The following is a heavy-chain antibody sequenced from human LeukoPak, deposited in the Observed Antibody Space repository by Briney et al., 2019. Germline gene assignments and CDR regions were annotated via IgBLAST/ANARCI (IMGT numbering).Heavy chain of an antibody. Sequence: SETLSLTCTVSGGSISSYYWSWIRQPPGKGLEWIGYIYYSGSTNYNPSLKSRVTISVDTSKNQFSLKLSSVTAADTAVYYCAGQPKVVTAIRYYYYGMDVWGQGTTVTVSS. CDR2: IYYSGST. V-gene: IGHV4-59*08. CDR1: GGSISSYY. D-gene: IGHD2-21*02. J-gene: IGHJ6*02. CDR3: AGQPKVVTAIRYYYYGMDV.